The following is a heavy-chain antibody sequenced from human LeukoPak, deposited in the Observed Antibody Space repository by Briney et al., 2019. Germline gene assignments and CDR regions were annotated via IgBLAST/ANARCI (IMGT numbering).Heavy chain of an antibody. V-gene: IGHV3-49*03. CDR1: GFTFGDYA. CDR2: IRSKAYDGTT. J-gene: IGHJ4*02. CDR3: TSAPRRYYYYNSGYYYPH. Sequence: GGSLRLSCTASGFTFGDYALRLFRQAPGKGLEWVGFIRSKAYDGTTEYAASVKGRFTISRNDYKCIAYLQMNSLKTEDTAVYYCTSAPRRYYYYNSGYYYPHWGQGTLVTVSS. D-gene: IGHD3-22*01.